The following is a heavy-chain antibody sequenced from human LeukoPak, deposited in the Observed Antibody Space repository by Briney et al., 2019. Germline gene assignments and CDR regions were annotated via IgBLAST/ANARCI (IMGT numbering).Heavy chain of an antibody. D-gene: IGHD3-22*01. CDR2: INTNTGNP. V-gene: IGHV7-4-1*02. Sequence: GASVKVSCKASGYTFTSYAMNWVRQAPGQGLEWMGWINTNTGNPTYARGFTGRFVFSLDTSVSTAYLQISSLKAEDTAVYYCARYHDSSGYYFPLYWGQGTLVTVSS. CDR3: ARYHDSSGYYFPLY. CDR1: GYTFTSYA. J-gene: IGHJ4*02.